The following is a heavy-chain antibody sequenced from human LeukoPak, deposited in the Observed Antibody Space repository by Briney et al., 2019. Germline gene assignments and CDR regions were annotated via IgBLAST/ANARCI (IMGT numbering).Heavy chain of an antibody. J-gene: IGHJ4*02. Sequence: GGSLRLSCVVSGITFEDYAMHWVRQVPGKGLECVSLISGDASGTYYADSVKGRFTISRDNSKNSLYLQMNSLRSEDAALYYCVKGDDYGDYWGQGTLVTVSS. CDR1: GITFEDYA. V-gene: IGHV3-43*02. CDR3: VKGDDYGDY. CDR2: ISGDASGT.